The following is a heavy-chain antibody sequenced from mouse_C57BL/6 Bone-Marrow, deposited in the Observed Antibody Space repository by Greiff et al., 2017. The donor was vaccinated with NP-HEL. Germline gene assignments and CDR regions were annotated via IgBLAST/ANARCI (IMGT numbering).Heavy chain of an antibody. CDR1: GYTFTSYW. J-gene: IGHJ1*03. D-gene: IGHD1-3*01. V-gene: IGHV1-69*01. CDR2: IDPSDSYT. CDR3: ARKLYWYFDV. Sequence: QVQLQQPGAELVMPGASVKLSCKASGYTFTSYWMHWVKQRPGQGLEWIGEIDPSDSYTNYNQKFKGKSTLTVDKSSSTAYMQLSSLTSEDSAVYYCARKLYWYFDVWGTGTTGTVSS.